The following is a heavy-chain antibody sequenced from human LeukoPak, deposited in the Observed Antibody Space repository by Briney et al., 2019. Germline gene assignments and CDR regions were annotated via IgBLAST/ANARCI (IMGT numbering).Heavy chain of an antibody. CDR2: IRSKANSYAT. CDR1: GFTFSGSA. CDR3: TRGIGYCSGGSCYFDY. Sequence: GGSLRLSCAASGFTFSGSAMDWVRQASGKGLEWVGRIRSKANSYATAYAASVKGRFTISRDDSKNTAYLQMNSLKTEDTAVYYCTRGIGYCSGGSCYFDYWGQGTLVTVSS. J-gene: IGHJ4*02. V-gene: IGHV3-73*01. D-gene: IGHD2-15*01.